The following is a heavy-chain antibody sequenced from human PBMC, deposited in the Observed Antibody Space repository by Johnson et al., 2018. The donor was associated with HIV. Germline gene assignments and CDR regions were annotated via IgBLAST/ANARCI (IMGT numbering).Heavy chain of an antibody. D-gene: IGHD5-24*01. CDR1: GFTVSTFY. CDR2: IDSGGGT. CDR3: ARGCRDGYTCDAFDV. Sequence: VQLVESGGALVQPGGSLRLSCAGSGFTVSTFYMTWVRQGPGKGLEWVSVIDSGGGTKYADSLTGRFTISRDNSKNTLYLQMNSLRAEDTAVYFCARGCRDGYTCDAFDVWGQGTRVTVSS. J-gene: IGHJ3*01. V-gene: IGHV3-66*01.